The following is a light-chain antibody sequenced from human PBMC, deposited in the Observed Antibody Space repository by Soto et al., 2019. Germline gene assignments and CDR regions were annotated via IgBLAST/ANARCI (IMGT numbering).Light chain of an antibody. CDR3: QQSYTSLWP. CDR2: AAS. Sequence: DIRMTESRTSLSASVGDRVTITSRASQSISTYLNWYMQKPGKAPNLRIYAASNLQSVVPSRFSGSGSGTDFSLTISSLQPEDFATYYCQQSYTSLWPFGQGTNVDIK. V-gene: IGKV1-39*01. CDR1: QSISTY. J-gene: IGKJ1*01.